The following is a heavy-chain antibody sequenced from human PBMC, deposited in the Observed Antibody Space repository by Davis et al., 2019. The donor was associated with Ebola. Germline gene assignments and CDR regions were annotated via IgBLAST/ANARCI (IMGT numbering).Heavy chain of an antibody. V-gene: IGHV3-49*04. J-gene: IGHJ6*02. CDR1: GFTFSNKA. CDR2: IRSKAYGGTT. CDR3: AREAGSLYYYYGMDV. D-gene: IGHD6-13*01. Sequence: GGSLRLSCAASGFTFSNKAMTWVRQAPGKGLEWVGFIRSKAYGGTTEYAASVKGRFTISRDDSKSIAYLQMNSLRAEDTAVYYCAREAGSLYYYYGMDVWGQGTTVTVSS.